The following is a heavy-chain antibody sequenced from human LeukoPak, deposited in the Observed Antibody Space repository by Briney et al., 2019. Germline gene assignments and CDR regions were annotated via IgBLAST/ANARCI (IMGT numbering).Heavy chain of an antibody. D-gene: IGHD6-19*01. V-gene: IGHV4-59*01. J-gene: IGHJ3*02. CDR2: IYYSGST. Sequence: PSETLSLTCTVSGGSISSYYWSWIRQPPGKGLEWLGYIYYSGSTNYNPSLKSRVTISVDTSKNQFSLKLSSVTAADTAVYYCARDLSSGWYGHAFDIWGQGTMVTVSS. CDR1: GGSISSYY. CDR3: ARDLSSGWYGHAFDI.